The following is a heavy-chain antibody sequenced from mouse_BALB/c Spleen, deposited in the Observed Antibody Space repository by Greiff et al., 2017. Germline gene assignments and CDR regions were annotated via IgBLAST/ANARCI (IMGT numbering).Heavy chain of an antibody. V-gene: IGHV3-2*02. CDR1: GYSITSDYA. CDR2: INYSGST. Sequence: DVKLQESGPGLVKPSQSLSLTCTVTGYSITSDYAWNWIRQFPGNKLEWMGYINYSGSTSYNPSLKSRISITRDTSKNQFFLQLNSVTTEDTATYYCARGDYDGFAYWGQGTLVTVSA. J-gene: IGHJ3*01. D-gene: IGHD2-4*01. CDR3: ARGDYDGFAY.